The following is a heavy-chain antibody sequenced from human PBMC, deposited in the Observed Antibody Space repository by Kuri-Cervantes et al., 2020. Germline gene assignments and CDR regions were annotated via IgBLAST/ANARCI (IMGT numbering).Heavy chain of an antibody. CDR2: IEQDGSEK. D-gene: IGHD4-23*01. V-gene: IGHV3-7*04. CDR3: ARNTVGRAYFDY. J-gene: IGHJ4*02. CDR1: GFTFSSYW. Sequence: LSLTCAASGFTFSSYWVSWVRQAPGKGLEWVANIEQDGSEKCYVDSVKGRFTISRDNAKNSVYLQMNSLRAEDTAVYFCARNTVGRAYFDYWGQGSLVTVSS.